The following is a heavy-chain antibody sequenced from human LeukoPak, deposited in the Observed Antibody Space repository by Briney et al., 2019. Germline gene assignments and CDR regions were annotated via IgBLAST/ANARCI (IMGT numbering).Heavy chain of an antibody. CDR1: GFTFSSYW. V-gene: IGHV3-7*01. CDR3: ARVPRSCSSTSCYVLPYFDY. J-gene: IGHJ4*02. CDR2: IKQDGSEK. D-gene: IGHD2-2*01. Sequence: GGSLRLSCAASGFTFSSYWMSWVRQAPGKGREWVANIKQDGSEKYYVDSVKGRFTISSDNAKNSLYLQMNSLRAEDTAVYYCARVPRSCSSTSCYVLPYFDYWGQGTLVTVSS.